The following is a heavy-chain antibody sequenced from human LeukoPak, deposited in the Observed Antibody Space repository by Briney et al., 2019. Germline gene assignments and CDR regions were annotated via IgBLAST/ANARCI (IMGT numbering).Heavy chain of an antibody. Sequence: GGSLRLSCAASGFTVSSNYMNWVRQAPGKGLEWVSIIYSGGTTYYADPVKGRFTISRDNSKNTLFLQMNSLRAEDTAVYYCARGHWFAHLDYWGQGTLVTVSS. D-gene: IGHD3-9*01. J-gene: IGHJ4*02. CDR1: GFTVSSNY. CDR3: ARGHWFAHLDY. V-gene: IGHV3-53*01. CDR2: IYSGGTT.